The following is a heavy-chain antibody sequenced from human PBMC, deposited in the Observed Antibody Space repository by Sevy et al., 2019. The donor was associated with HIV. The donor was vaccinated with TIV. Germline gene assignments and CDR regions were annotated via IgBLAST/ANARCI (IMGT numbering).Heavy chain of an antibody. CDR1: GFTFSSYA. CDR3: ARDWRDFWSALYYYGMDV. CDR2: ISHDGSNK. Sequence: GGSLRLSCAGSGFTFSSYAMHWVRQAPGKGLEWVAIISHDGSNKYYADSVKGRFTNSRDNSKNTRYLQMNSLRAEDTAVYYWARDWRDFWSALYYYGMDVWGQGTTVTVSS. J-gene: IGHJ6*02. D-gene: IGHD3-3*01. V-gene: IGHV3-30*04.